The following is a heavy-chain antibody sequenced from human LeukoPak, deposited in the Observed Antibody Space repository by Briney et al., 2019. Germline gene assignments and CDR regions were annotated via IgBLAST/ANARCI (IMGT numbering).Heavy chain of an antibody. Sequence: PGGSLRLSCAASGFTFDDYAMHWVRQAPGKGLVWVSRIISDGSSTYYADSVKGRFTISRDNAKNTLYLQMNSLRAEDTAVYYCARQIDYGFDNWGQGTLVTVSS. CDR3: ARQIDYGFDN. CDR1: GFTFDDYA. CDR2: IISDGSST. J-gene: IGHJ4*02. V-gene: IGHV3-74*01. D-gene: IGHD4-17*01.